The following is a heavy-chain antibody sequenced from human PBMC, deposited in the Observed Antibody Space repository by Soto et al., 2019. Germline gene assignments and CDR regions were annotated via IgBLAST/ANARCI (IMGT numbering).Heavy chain of an antibody. J-gene: IGHJ6*02. D-gene: IGHD2-2*01. CDR3: ASLGFCFSTSCQKSYYYYGMDV. CDR1: GYTFTSYG. CDR2: INAGNGNT. Sequence: ASVKVSCKASGYTFTSYGISWVRQAPGQRLEWMGWINAGNGNTKYSQKFQGRVTMTTDTSTSTAYMELRSLRSDDTAVYYCASLGFCFSTSCQKSYYYYGMDVWGQGTTVTVSS. V-gene: IGHV1-18*01.